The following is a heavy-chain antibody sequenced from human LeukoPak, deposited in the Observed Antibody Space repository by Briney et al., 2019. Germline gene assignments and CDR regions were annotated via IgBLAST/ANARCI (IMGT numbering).Heavy chain of an antibody. Sequence: PGGSQRLSCSASGFIFSGYDMHWVRQAPGKGLEYVSAINSNGANTYYADSVKGRFTISRDSSRNTLYLQVSSLGPDDTAVYYCVRGVVPAAVNGMDVWGKGTTITVSS. CDR1: GFIFSGYD. J-gene: IGHJ6*04. D-gene: IGHD2-2*01. V-gene: IGHV3-64D*06. CDR3: VRGVVPAAVNGMDV. CDR2: INSNGANT.